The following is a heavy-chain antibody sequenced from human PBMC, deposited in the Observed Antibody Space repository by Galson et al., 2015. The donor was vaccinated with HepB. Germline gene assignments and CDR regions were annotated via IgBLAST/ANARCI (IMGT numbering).Heavy chain of an antibody. CDR1: GFTFSNYG. D-gene: IGHD6-19*01. J-gene: IGHJ4*02. CDR2: IWYDGSKK. V-gene: IGHV3-33*01. CDR3: ATDQQWLVQD. Sequence: SLRLSCAASGFTFSNYGMHWVRQAPGKGLEWVAVIWYDGSKKYYAGSVKGRFTISRDSSKNTLYLQMNSLRAEDTAVYYCATDQQWLVQDWGQGTLVTVSS.